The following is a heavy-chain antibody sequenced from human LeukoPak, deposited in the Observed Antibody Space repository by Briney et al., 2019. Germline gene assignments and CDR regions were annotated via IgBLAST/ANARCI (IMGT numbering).Heavy chain of an antibody. CDR2: IYYSGST. D-gene: IGHD6-19*01. Sequence: SETLSLTCTVSSGSISSSSYYWGWLRQPPGKGLEWIGSIYYSGSTYYNPSLKSRFTISVDTSKNQFSLKLSSVTAADTAVYYCARWYSSGWYFDYWGQGTLVTVSS. V-gene: IGHV4-39*01. J-gene: IGHJ4*02. CDR1: SGSISSSSYY. CDR3: ARWYSSGWYFDY.